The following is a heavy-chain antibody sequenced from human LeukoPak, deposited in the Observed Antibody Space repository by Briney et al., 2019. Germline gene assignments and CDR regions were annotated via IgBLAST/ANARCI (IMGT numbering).Heavy chain of an antibody. V-gene: IGHV4-4*02. D-gene: IGHD6-19*01. CDR1: GGSISSSNW. CDR2: IYHSGST. Sequence: PSGTLSLTCVVSGGSISSSNWWSWVRQPPEKGLEWIGEIYHSGSTNYNPSLKSRVTISVDKSKNQFSLKLSSVTAADTAVYYCARIQQWQVQDYYYYMDVWGKGTTVTISS. CDR3: ARIQQWQVQDYYYYMDV. J-gene: IGHJ6*03.